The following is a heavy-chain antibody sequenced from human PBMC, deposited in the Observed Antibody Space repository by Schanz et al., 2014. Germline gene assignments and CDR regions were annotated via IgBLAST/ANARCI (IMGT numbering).Heavy chain of an antibody. CDR3: AKIWKGHPIEVRPGWSDGMDV. V-gene: IGHV3-48*01. CDR1: GFTFSSHS. Sequence: EVQLVESGGNLVQPGGSLRLSCVASGFTFSSHSMNWVRQAPGQGLEWLSYISGSGNTIYYADSVKGRFTISRDNAKNSLSLQMDRLRAEDTAVYYCAKIWKGHPIEVRPGWSDGMDVWGQGTTVTVSS. D-gene: IGHD6-6*01. J-gene: IGHJ6*02. CDR2: ISGSGNTI.